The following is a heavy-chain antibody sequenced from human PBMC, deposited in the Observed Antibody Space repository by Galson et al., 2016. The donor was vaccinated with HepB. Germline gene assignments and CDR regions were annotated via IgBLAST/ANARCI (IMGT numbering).Heavy chain of an antibody. CDR1: GFTFSSYG. V-gene: IGHV3-33*03. CDR2: IWYDGSNK. D-gene: IGHD1-26*01. J-gene: IGHJ6*02. Sequence: SLRLSCAASGFTFSSYGIHWVRQAPGKGLEWVAVIWYDGSNKYYADSVKGRFTISRDNSKNTLYMQMNSLRAEDTAVYYCAKGGELRGVYYYYGMDVWGQGTTVTVSS. CDR3: AKGGELRGVYYYYGMDV.